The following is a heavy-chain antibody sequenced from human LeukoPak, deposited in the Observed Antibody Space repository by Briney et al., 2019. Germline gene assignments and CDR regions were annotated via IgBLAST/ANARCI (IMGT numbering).Heavy chain of an antibody. Sequence: NPGGSLRLSCAASAFTFSDYYMSWIRQAPGKGLEWVSYISTTSSYTDYADSVKGRFTISRDNAKNLLYLQMNSLRPDDTAVYYCARDWYCSSSICYTDRNWFDPWGQGTLVTVSS. CDR2: ISTTSSYT. CDR3: ARDWYCSSSICYTDRNWFDP. V-gene: IGHV3-11*05. CDR1: AFTFSDYY. J-gene: IGHJ5*02. D-gene: IGHD2-2*02.